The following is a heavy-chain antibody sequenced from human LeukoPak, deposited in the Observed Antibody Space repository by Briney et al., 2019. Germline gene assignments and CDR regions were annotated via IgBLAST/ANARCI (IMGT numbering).Heavy chain of an antibody. CDR1: GFRFSTYW. CDR2: INKDGSTT. CDR3: ASTIVVVVAATRVSSVDDAFDI. V-gene: IGHV3-7*01. D-gene: IGHD2-15*01. Sequence: PGGSLRLSCAASGFRFSTYWMNWVRQAPGKGLEWLANINKDGSTTNYIDSVRGRFTISRDNAKNLLYLQVNSLRAEDTAVYYCASTIVVVVAATRVSSVDDAFDIWGQGTMVTVSS. J-gene: IGHJ3*02.